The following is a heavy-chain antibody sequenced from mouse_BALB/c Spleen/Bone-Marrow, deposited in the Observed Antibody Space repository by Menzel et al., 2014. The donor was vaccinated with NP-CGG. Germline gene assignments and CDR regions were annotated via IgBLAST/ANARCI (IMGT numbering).Heavy chain of an antibody. CDR1: GYTFTSYW. V-gene: IGHV1S132*01. CDR2: IFPGTVTP. J-gene: IGHJ2*01. D-gene: IGHD2-10*02. CDR3: ARRGYGYLDY. Sequence: QVQLQQSGAELVKPGASVKLSCKTSGYTFTSYWIQWVKQRPGQGLGWIGEIFPGTVTPYYNEKFKGKATLTIDTSPSTASMQLSSPTSEDSAVYFCARRGYGYLDYWGQGTTLTVSS.